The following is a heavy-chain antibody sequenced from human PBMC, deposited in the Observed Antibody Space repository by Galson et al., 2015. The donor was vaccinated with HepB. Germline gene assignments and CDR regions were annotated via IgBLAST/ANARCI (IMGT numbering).Heavy chain of an antibody. CDR3: ARSYYYDSSGYWADYYYYGMDV. CDR2: IIPIFGTA. J-gene: IGHJ6*02. V-gene: IGHV1-69*13. Sequence: SVKVSCKASGGTFSSYAISWVRQAPGQGLEWMGGIIPIFGTANYAQKFQGRVTSTADESTSTAYMELSSLRSEDTAVYYCARSYYYDSSGYWADYYYYGMDVWGQGTTVTVTS. D-gene: IGHD3-22*01. CDR1: GGTFSSYA.